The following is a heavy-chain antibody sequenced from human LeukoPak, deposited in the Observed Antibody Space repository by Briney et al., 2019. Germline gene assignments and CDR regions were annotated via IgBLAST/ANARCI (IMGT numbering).Heavy chain of an antibody. CDR2: IYPGDSDT. Sequence: GESLKISCKGFGYSFSTYWIGWVRQMPGKGLEWMGIIYPGDSDTRYSPSFQGQVTISADKSISTAYLQWSSLKASDTAMYYCARIRISWYYFDYWGQGTLVTVSS. CDR1: GYSFSTYW. J-gene: IGHJ4*02. CDR3: ARIRISWYYFDY. V-gene: IGHV5-51*01. D-gene: IGHD6-13*01.